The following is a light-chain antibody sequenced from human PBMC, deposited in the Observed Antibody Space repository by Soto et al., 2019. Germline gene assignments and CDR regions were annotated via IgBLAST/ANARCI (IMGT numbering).Light chain of an antibody. J-gene: IGLJ1*01. CDR2: EDN. CDR3: QSYDTNNHGV. V-gene: IGLV6-57*01. CDR1: SGSIASNY. Sequence: NFMLTQPHSVSESPGKTATISCTRSSGSIASNYVQWYQQRPGSPPTTVIYEDNQRPSGVPDRFSGSIDSSSNSASLTISGLKTEDEADYYCQSYDTNNHGVFGTGTKLTVL.